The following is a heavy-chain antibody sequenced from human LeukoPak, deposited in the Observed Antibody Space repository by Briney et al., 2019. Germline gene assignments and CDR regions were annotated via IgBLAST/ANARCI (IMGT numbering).Heavy chain of an antibody. V-gene: IGHV4-31*03. CDR3: AREVRVDWNYDGDRFDP. Sequence: TLSLTCTVSGGSISSGGYYWSWIRRHPGKGLEWIGYIYYSGSTYYNPSLKSRVTISVDTSKNQFSLKLSSVTAADTAVYYCAREVRVDWNYDGDRFDPWGQGTLVTVSS. J-gene: IGHJ5*02. D-gene: IGHD1-7*01. CDR1: GGSISSGGYY. CDR2: IYYSGST.